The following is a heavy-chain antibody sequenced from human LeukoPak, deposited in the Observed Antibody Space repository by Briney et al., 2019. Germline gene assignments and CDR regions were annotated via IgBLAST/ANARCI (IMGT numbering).Heavy chain of an antibody. V-gene: IGHV4-38-2*01. Sequence: PSETLSLTCAVSGYSISSGYYWGWIRQPPGKGLEWIGSIYHGGSTYYNPSLKSRVTISVDTSKNQFSLKLSSVTAADTAVYYCASMGGTSGQNYYGSGRRAWFDPWGQGTLVTVPS. D-gene: IGHD3-10*01. CDR3: ASMGGTSGQNYYGSGRRAWFDP. CDR1: GYSISSGYY. J-gene: IGHJ5*02. CDR2: IYHGGST.